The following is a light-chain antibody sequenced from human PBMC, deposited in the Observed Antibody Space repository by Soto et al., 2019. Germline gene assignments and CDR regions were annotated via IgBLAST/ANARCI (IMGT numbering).Light chain of an antibody. Sequence: SVLTQPHSVSESPGKTVTISCTRSSGSIASNYVQWYQQRPGSAPTPVIYEDSQRPSGVPDRFSGSIDSSSNSASLTISRLKTEDEADYYCQSFDISNVVFGGGTKLTVL. CDR2: EDS. CDR1: SGSIASNY. V-gene: IGLV6-57*04. CDR3: QSFDISNVV. J-gene: IGLJ2*01.